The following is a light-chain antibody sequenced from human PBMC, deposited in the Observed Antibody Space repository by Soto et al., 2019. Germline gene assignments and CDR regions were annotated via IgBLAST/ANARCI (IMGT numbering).Light chain of an antibody. CDR2: MGS. V-gene: IGKV2-28*01. CDR3: MQSLQAPPI. CDR1: QSLLHTDCNNY. Sequence: DIVMTQSPLSLPVTPGEPASISCRSSQSLLHTDCNNYLDWILQKPGQSPQLLIYMGSILASGVPDSFSGSGSGTDFTMKISRVEAEDVGSYYCMQSLQAPPIFGQGTRLEIK. J-gene: IGKJ5*01.